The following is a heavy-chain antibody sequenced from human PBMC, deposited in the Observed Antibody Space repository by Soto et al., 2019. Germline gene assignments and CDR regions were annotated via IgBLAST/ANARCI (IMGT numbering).Heavy chain of an antibody. J-gene: IGHJ4*02. CDR1: GYTFTSYT. Sequence: ASVKVSCKASGYTFTSYTVSWVRQAPGQGLEWVGWIGPSSGNTDSARNLQGRVTMTTDTSTSTAYMELRSLRSDDSAVYYCARATGNFFDYWGQGTLVTVSS. CDR3: ARATGNFFDY. CDR2: IGPSSGNT. V-gene: IGHV1-18*01.